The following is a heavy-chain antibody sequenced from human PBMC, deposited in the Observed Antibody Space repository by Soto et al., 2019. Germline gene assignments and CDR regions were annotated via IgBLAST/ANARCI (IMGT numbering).Heavy chain of an antibody. CDR1: GGSFSPYY. CDR3: ARLASASLAD. V-gene: IGHV4-59*08. CDR2: IFYTGST. J-gene: IGHJ4*02. D-gene: IGHD3-10*01. Sequence: PSETLSLTCTISGGSFSPYYWSWIRRPPGQGLEWIGYIFYTGSTSYNPSLRSRATISLDTSKNQFSLKLSSVTAADTAIYYCARLASASLADWGQGTLVTVSS.